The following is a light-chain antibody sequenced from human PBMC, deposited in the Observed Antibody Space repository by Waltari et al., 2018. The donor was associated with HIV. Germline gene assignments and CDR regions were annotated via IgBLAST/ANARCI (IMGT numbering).Light chain of an antibody. V-gene: IGKV3-20*01. CDR3: QLYGSSPRT. CDR1: QSVSSSY. CDR2: EIS. J-gene: IGKJ1*01. Sequence: EIVLTQSPGTLSLSPGERATLSCRASQSVSSSYLAWYQHKPGQAPRLLIYEISSRATGIPDRFSGSGSGTDFTLTISRLEPEDFAVYYCQLYGSSPRTFGQGTKVEIK.